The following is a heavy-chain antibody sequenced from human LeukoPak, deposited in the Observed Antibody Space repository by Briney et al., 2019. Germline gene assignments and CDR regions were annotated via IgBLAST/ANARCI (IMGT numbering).Heavy chain of an antibody. CDR3: ASQLRGSYGGPY. Sequence: PGGSLRLSCAASGFTFSSYAMSWVRQAPGQGLEWVSSIIGSGGDTYYADSVKGRFTISRDNSKYMLYLQMNSLRPEDTAMYYCASQLRGSYGGPYLGQGILVTVSS. CDR1: GFTFSSYA. V-gene: IGHV3-23*01. D-gene: IGHD1-26*01. J-gene: IGHJ4*02. CDR2: IIGSGGDT.